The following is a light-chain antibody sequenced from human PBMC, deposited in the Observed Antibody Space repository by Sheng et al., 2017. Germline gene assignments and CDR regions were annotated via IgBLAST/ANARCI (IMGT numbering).Light chain of an antibody. J-gene: IGKJ4*01. CDR2: AAS. CDR3: QQSYSPFS. CDR1: QNIANY. Sequence: IQMTQSPSSLSASVGDRVTITCRSSQNIANYLNWYQQKPGQAPKLLIDAASSLQSAVPSRFSGSGSGTHFTLTINSLQPEDFATYFCQQSYSPFSFGGG. V-gene: IGKV1-39*01.